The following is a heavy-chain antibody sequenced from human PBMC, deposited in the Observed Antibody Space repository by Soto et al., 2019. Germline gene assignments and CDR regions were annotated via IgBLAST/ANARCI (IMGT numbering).Heavy chain of an antibody. CDR3: ARGGHSWSARLVFYFDY. D-gene: IGHD6-13*01. CDR2: ISYDGSNK. J-gene: IGHJ4*02. V-gene: IGHV3-30-3*01. CDR1: GFTFSSYA. Sequence: GGSLRLSCAASGFTFSSYAMHWVRQAPGKGLEWVAVISYDGSNKYYADSVKGRFTISRDNSKNTLYLQMNSLRAEDTAVYYCARGGHSWSARLVFYFDYWGQGTLVTVSS.